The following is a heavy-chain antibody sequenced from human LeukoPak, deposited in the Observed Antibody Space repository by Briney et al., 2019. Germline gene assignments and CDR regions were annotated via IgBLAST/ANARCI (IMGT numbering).Heavy chain of an antibody. V-gene: IGHV3-74*01. CDR1: GFTFSSYW. Sequence: PGGSLRLSCAASGFTFSSYWMHWVRQAPGKGLVWVSRINSDGSSTSYADSVKGRFTISRDNAKNTLYLQMNSLRAEDTAVYYCVLGPDNQLFDYWGQGTLVTVSS. J-gene: IGHJ4*02. D-gene: IGHD1-1*01. CDR3: VLGPDNQLFDY. CDR2: INSDGSST.